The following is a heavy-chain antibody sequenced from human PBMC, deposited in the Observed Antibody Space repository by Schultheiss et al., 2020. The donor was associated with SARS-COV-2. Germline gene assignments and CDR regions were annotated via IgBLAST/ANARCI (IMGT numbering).Heavy chain of an antibody. CDR3: ARARPGFWSGYPRDFDY. D-gene: IGHD3-3*01. J-gene: IGHJ4*02. Sequence: GGSLRLSCAASGFTFSSYGMHWVRQAPGKGLEWVAVIWYDGSNKYYADSVKGRFTISRDNSKNTLYLQMNSLRAEDTAVYYCARARPGFWSGYPRDFDYWGQGTLVTVSS. V-gene: IGHV3-33*01. CDR2: IWYDGSNK. CDR1: GFTFSSYG.